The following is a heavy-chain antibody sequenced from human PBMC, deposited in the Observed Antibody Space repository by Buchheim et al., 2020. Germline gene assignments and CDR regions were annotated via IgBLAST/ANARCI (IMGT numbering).Heavy chain of an antibody. CDR3: ASRMGDHIHYSFAT. Sequence: EVQLVESGGGLVQPGGSLRLSCAASGFTFSSYEMNWVRQAPGKGLEWLANIKQDGSEKYYVDSVKGRFTISRDNAKNSLYLQMNSLRAADTALYYCASRMGDHIHYSFATRGQG. V-gene: IGHV3-7*01. J-gene: IGHJ1*01. D-gene: IGHD3-16*01. CDR2: IKQDGSEK. CDR1: GFTFSSYE.